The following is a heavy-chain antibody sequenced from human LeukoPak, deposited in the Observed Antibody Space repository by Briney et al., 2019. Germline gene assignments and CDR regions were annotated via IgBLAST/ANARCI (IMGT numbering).Heavy chain of an antibody. V-gene: IGHV1-18*01. CDR3: ARDRTVAGPIRKIFNDY. J-gene: IGHJ4*02. D-gene: IGHD6-19*01. Sequence: ASVKVSCKASGYTFTSYGISWVRQAPGQGLEWMGWISAYNGNTNYAQKLQGRVTMTTDTSTSTAYMELRSLRSDDTAVYYCARDRTVAGPIRKIFNDYWGQGTLVTVSS. CDR1: GYTFTSYG. CDR2: ISAYNGNT.